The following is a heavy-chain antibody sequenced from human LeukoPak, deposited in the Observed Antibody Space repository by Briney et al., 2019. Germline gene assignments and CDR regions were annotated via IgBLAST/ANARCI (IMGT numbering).Heavy chain of an antibody. V-gene: IGHV3-74*01. CDR3: ASARVVEVLATPTALDY. Sequence: GGSLRLSCAASGFTFSSYWMHWVRQVPGKGLVWVSRLNSDGSSTTYADSVKGRFTISRDNANNTLYLQMDSLRAEDTAVYYCASARVVEVLATPTALDYWGQGTLVTVSS. CDR1: GFTFSSYW. J-gene: IGHJ4*02. CDR2: LNSDGSST. D-gene: IGHD2-15*01.